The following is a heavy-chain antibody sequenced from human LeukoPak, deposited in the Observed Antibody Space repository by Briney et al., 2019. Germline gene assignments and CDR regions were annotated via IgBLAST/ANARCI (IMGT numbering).Heavy chain of an antibody. CDR3: ARVPGNYFDY. D-gene: IGHD6-13*01. Sequence: ASVKVSCKASGYTFTSYAMHWVRQAPGQRLEWMGWINAGNGNTKYSQEFQGRVTMTRDTSISTAYMELSRLRSDDTAVYYCARVPGNYFDYWGQGTLVTVSS. V-gene: IGHV1-3*01. CDR1: GYTFTSYA. CDR2: INAGNGNT. J-gene: IGHJ4*02.